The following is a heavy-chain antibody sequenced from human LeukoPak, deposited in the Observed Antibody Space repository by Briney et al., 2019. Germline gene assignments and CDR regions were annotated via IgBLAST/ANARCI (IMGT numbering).Heavy chain of an antibody. CDR2: IRYDGSNK. CDR1: GFTFSSYG. J-gene: IGHJ6*03. D-gene: IGHD1-20*01. CDR3: AKDARPNWNYNYYYMDV. V-gene: IGHV3-30*02. Sequence: GGSLRLSCAASGFTFSSYGMHWVRRAPGKGLEWVAFIRYDGSNKYYADSVKGRFTISRDNSKNTLYLQMNSLRAEDTAVYYCAKDARPNWNYNYYYMDVWGKGTTVTVSS.